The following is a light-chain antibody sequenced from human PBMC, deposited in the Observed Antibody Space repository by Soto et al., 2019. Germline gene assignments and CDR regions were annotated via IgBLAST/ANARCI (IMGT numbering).Light chain of an antibody. CDR1: QTISKNY. J-gene: IGKJ4*01. CDR3: QQYDSFPLT. V-gene: IGKV3-20*01. CDR2: GAS. Sequence: ETVLTQSPGTLSLSPGERATLSCRASQTISKNYLGWYQQKPGQAPRLLIYGASNRATGIPDRFSGSGSGTDFTLTISRLEPEDFAVYYCQQYDSFPLTFGGGTKVDIK.